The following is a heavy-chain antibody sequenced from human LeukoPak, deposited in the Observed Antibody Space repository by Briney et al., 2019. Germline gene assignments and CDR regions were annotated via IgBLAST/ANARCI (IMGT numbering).Heavy chain of an antibody. D-gene: IGHD3-22*01. Sequence: GGSPRLSCAASGFTFDDYAMHWARQAPGKGLEWVSGISRNSGSIGYADSVKGRFTISRDNAKNSLYLQMNSLRAEDTALYYCAKDKGSEEGYDSGVFDYWGQGTLVTVSS. J-gene: IGHJ4*02. CDR1: GFTFDDYA. CDR3: AKDKGSEEGYDSGVFDY. CDR2: ISRNSGSI. V-gene: IGHV3-9*01.